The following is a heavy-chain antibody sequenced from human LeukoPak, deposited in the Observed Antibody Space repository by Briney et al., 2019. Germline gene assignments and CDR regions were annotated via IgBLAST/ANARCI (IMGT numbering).Heavy chain of an antibody. CDR1: GGSISSYY. D-gene: IGHD4-17*01. J-gene: IGHJ3*02. CDR2: IYYSGST. CDR3: ARHLMTTVTTGAFDI. Sequence: SETLSLTCTVSGGSISSYYWSWIRQPPGKGLEWIGYIYYSGSTNYNPSLKSRVTISVDTSKNQFSLKLSSVTAADTAVYYCARHLMTTVTTGAFDIWGQGTMVTVSS. V-gene: IGHV4-59*08.